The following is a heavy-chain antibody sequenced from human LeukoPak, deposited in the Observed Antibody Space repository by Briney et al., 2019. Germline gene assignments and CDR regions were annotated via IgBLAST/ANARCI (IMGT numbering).Heavy chain of an antibody. Sequence: GGSLRLSCAASGFTFSSYAISWVRQAPGKGLEWVSAISGSGGSTYYADSVKGRFTISRDNSKNTLYLQMNSLRAEDTAVYYCAKDIVGARGGFDYWGQRTLVTVSS. CDR2: ISGSGGST. J-gene: IGHJ4*02. CDR1: GFTFSSYA. V-gene: IGHV3-23*01. CDR3: AKDIVGARGGFDY. D-gene: IGHD1-26*01.